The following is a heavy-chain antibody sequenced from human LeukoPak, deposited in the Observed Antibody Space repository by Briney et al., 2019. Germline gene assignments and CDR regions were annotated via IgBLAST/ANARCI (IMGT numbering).Heavy chain of an antibody. CDR1: GYTFTRYW. CDR2: MNPGDADA. J-gene: IGHJ4*02. D-gene: IGHD1-1*01. V-gene: IGHV5-51*01. CDR3: ARRPTSGQYYFDE. Sequence: GEPLKSSCKGSGYTFTRYWIAWVRQMPGKGLEWMAIMNPGDADATYSPSFQGQVTVSVDKSVSTAYLQWSSLRAADTAIYYCARRPTSGQYYFDEWGQGTLVTVPS.